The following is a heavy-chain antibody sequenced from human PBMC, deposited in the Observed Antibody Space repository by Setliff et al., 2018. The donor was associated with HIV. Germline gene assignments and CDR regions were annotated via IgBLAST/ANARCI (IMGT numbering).Heavy chain of an antibody. J-gene: IGHJ5*01. D-gene: IGHD2-15*01. V-gene: IGHV4-34*01. CDR2: INYSGST. CDR3: ARGFTVVVLPVSHWFDS. Sequence: PSETLSLTCTVSGGSISSYYWSWIRQSPGKGLEWIGEINYSGSTNYNPSLQSRVTITIDTPKKQFSLKVRSVTAADTAVYYCARGFTVVVLPVSHWFDSWGQGTQVTVSS. CDR1: GGSISSYY.